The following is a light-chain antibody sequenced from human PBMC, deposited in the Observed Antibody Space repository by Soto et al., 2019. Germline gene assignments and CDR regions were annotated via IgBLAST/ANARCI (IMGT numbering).Light chain of an antibody. V-gene: IGLV1-44*01. J-gene: IGLJ1*01. CDR2: NNH. Sequence: QSVLTQAPSASGTPGQRVTISCSGSSSNIGSKTVNWYQQLPGMAPKLLIFNNHQRPSGVADRFSGSKSGTSASLAISGLRSEDEADYYCAAWDDSLNACVFGTGTKLTVL. CDR3: AAWDDSLNACV. CDR1: SSNIGSKT.